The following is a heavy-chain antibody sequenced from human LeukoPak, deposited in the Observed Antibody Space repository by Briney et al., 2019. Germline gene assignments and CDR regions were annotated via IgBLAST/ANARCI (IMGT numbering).Heavy chain of an antibody. CDR1: GGSFSGYY. J-gene: IGHJ5*02. CDR3: ARYRSPRGGKLNH. Sequence: WETLSLTCAVYGGSFSGYYWRWIRQPPGKGLECIGEINHSGSTNYHPSLTSRVTISVDTYKNQFSLKLSSVTAAGTAVYYCARYRSPRGGKLNHWGQGTLVTVSS. D-gene: IGHD2-15*01. CDR2: INHSGST. V-gene: IGHV4-34*01.